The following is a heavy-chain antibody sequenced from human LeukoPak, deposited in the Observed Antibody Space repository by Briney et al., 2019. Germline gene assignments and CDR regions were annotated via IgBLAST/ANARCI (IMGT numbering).Heavy chain of an antibody. D-gene: IGHD3-10*01. CDR1: GYTFTSYG. J-gene: IGHJ6*02. Sequence: GASVKVSCKASGYTFTSYGISWVRQAPGQGLEWMGWISAYNGNTNYAQKLQGRVTMTTDTSTSTAYMELRSLRSDDTAVYYCASITMARGVKGYYYYGTDVWGQGTTVTVSS. V-gene: IGHV1-18*01. CDR3: ASITMARGVKGYYYYGTDV. CDR2: ISAYNGNT.